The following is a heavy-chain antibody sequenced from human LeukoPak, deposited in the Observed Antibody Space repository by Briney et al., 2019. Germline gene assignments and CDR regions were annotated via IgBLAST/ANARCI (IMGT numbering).Heavy chain of an antibody. V-gene: IGHV3-20*04. J-gene: IGHJ4*02. CDR3: ARGVYDSSGYYFRWYYFDY. CDR1: GFTFDDYG. CDR2: INWNGGST. D-gene: IGHD3-22*01. Sequence: PGGSLRLSCAASGFTFDDYGMSWVRQAPGKGLEWVTGINWNGGSTGYADSVKGRFTTSRDNAKNSLYLQMNSLRAEDTALYYCARGVYDSSGYYFRWYYFDYWGQGTLVTVSS.